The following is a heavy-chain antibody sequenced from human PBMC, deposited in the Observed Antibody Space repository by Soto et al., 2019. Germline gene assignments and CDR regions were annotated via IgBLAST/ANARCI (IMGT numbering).Heavy chain of an antibody. CDR1: GFTFSSYG. CDR3: AKDLTPGRVVITYFDY. Sequence: GGSLRLSCAASGFTFSSYGMHWVRQAPGKGLEWVAVISYDGSNKYYADSVKGRFTISRDNSKNTLYLQMNSLRAEDTAVYYCAKDLTPGRVVITYFDYWGQGTLVTVSS. V-gene: IGHV3-30*18. D-gene: IGHD3-22*01. CDR2: ISYDGSNK. J-gene: IGHJ4*02.